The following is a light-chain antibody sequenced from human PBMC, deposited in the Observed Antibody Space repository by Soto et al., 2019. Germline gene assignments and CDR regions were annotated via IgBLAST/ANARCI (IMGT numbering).Light chain of an antibody. CDR1: QSVSSN. J-gene: IGKJ1*01. V-gene: IGKV3-15*01. CDR2: GES. Sequence: EIVMTQSPATLSVSPGERATLSCRASQSVSSNLAWYQQKPGQAPRLLIYGESARATGIPARFSGSGSGTEFTLTISSLQYEDFAVYFCQPYYDWPRTLGPGTKVDIK. CDR3: QPYYDWPRT.